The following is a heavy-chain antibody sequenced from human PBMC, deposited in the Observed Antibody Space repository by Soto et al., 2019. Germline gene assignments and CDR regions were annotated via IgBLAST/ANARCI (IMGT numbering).Heavy chain of an antibody. CDR3: ARLVWTVRAADI. V-gene: IGHV3-23*01. Sequence: GGSLRLSCAASGFTFSSYAMNWVRQAPGKGLEWVSTISDSGGNTHYADSVKGRFTVSRDNSKNTLYLQMNSLRAEDTAVYYSARLVWTVRAADIWGQGTMVTVSS. D-gene: IGHD4-17*01. J-gene: IGHJ3*02. CDR1: GFTFSSYA. CDR2: ISDSGGNT.